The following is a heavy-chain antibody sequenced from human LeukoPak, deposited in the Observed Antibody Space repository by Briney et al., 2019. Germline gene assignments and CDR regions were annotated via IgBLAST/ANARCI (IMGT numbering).Heavy chain of an antibody. J-gene: IGHJ4*02. CDR2: INPNSGGT. V-gene: IGHV1-2*06. CDR3: ARDRAVVVAATDY. Sequence: ASVKVSCKASGYTFTGYYIHWVRQAPGQGLEWMGRINPNSGGTNYAQKFQGRVTMTRDTSINTAYMDLSELTSDDTAVYYCARDRAVVVAATDYWGQGTLVTVSS. D-gene: IGHD2-15*01. CDR1: GYTFTGYY.